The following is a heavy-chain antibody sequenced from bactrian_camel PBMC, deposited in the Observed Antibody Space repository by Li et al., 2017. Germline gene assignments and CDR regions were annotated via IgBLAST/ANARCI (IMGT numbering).Heavy chain of an antibody. J-gene: IGHJ6*01. CDR3: AAGGDYYSDYDVLHFGY. CDR1: GFSFSTFSKTYY. CDR2: IYTGGSST. D-gene: IGHD4*01. Sequence: HVQLVESGGGLVQPGGSLRLSCAASGFSFSTFSKTYYLSWVRQAPGKGLEWIFSIYTGGSSTYAAHSVKGRFTISKDNAKNTLYLQMNVLKPEDTAVYYCAAGGDYYSDYDVLHFGYWGQGTQVTVS. V-gene: IGHV3-2*01.